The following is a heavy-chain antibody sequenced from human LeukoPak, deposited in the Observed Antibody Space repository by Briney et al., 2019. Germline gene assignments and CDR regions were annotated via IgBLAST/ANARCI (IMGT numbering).Heavy chain of an antibody. CDR2: IYYSGST. V-gene: IGHV4-34*01. Sequence: SETLSLTCAVYGGSFSGYYWSWIRQPPGKGLEWIGSIYYSGSTYYNPSLKSRVTISVDTSKNQFSLKLSSVTAADTAVYYCARHPYDTTVDYWGQGTLVTVSS. CDR1: GGSFSGYY. CDR3: ARHPYDTTVDY. J-gene: IGHJ4*02. D-gene: IGHD3-9*01.